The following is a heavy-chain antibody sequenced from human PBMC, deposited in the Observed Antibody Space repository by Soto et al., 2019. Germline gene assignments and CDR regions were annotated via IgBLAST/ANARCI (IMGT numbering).Heavy chain of an antibody. CDR1: GGTFSSYT. D-gene: IGHD6-13*01. CDR3: ARGAAAGTVDY. V-gene: IGHV1-69*02. Sequence: QVQLVQSGAEVKKPGSSVKVSCKASGGTFSSYTISWVRQAPGQGLEWMGRIIPILGIANYAQKFQGRVTSTADKSTSTAYMELSSLRSEDTAVYYCARGAAAGTVDYWGQGTLVTVSS. CDR2: IIPILGIA. J-gene: IGHJ4*02.